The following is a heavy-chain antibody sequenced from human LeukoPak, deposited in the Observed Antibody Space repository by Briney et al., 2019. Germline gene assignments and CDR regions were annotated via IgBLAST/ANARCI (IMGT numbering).Heavy chain of an antibody. D-gene: IGHD2-2*01. Sequence: PGGSLRLSCAASGFTFSSYAMSWVRQAPGKGLEWVSAISGSGGSTYYADSVKGRFTISRDNSKNTLYLQMNSLRAEDTAVYYCAKGFRYCSSTSCYPGDFDYWGQGTLVTVSS. CDR3: AKGFRYCSSTSCYPGDFDY. CDR2: ISGSGGST. J-gene: IGHJ4*02. V-gene: IGHV3-23*01. CDR1: GFTFSSYA.